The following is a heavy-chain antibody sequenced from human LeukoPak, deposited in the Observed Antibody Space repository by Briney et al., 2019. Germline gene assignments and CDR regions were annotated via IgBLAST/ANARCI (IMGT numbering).Heavy chain of an antibody. J-gene: IGHJ4*02. V-gene: IGHV3-9*01. CDR1: GFTFDDYA. D-gene: IGHD5-18*01. CDR3: AKSPGIQLWSNFDY. Sequence: GGSLRLSCAASGFTFDDYAMHWVRQAPGKGLEWVSGISWNSGSIGYADSVKGRFTISRDNAKNSLYLQMNSLRAEDTALYYCAKSPGIQLWSNFDYWGQGTLVTVSS. CDR2: ISWNSGSI.